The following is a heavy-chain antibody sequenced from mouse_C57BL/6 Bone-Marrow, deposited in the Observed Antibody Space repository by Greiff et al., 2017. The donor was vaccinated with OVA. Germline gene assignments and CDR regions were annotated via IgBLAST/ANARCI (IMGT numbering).Heavy chain of an antibody. D-gene: IGHD2-2*01. V-gene: IGHV1-81*01. CDR3: ARGHLLWLRRESFAV. CDR1: GYTFTSYG. J-gene: IGHJ1*03. CDR2: IYPRSGNT. Sequence: VQLQQSGAELARPGASVKLSCKASGYTFTSYGISWVKQRTGQGLEWIGEIYPRSGNTYYNEKFKGKATLTADKSSSTAYMELRSLTSEDSAVYFCARGHLLWLRRESFAVWGTGPTVTVSS.